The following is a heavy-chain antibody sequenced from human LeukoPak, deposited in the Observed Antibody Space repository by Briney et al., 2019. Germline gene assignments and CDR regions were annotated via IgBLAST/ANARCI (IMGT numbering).Heavy chain of an antibody. D-gene: IGHD6-6*01. J-gene: IGHJ4*02. V-gene: IGHV1-2*02. CDR1: GYTFTGYY. CDR2: INPNSGGT. Sequence: GASVKVSCKASGYTFTGYYMHWVRQAPGQGLEWMGWINPNSGGTNYAQKYQGRVTMTRDTSISTAYMELSRLRSDDTAVYYCARVDIAARVPDYWGQGTLVTVSS. CDR3: ARVDIAARVPDY.